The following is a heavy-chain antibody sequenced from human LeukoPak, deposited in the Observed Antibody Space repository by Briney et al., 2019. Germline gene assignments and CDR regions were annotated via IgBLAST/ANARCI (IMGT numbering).Heavy chain of an antibody. V-gene: IGHV3-23*01. CDR2: ISGSGGST. CDR1: GFSFSSYA. Sequence: AESLRPSCAASGFSFSSYALTWVRQAPGKGLEWVSAISGSGGSTYSTDSVRGRFTVSRDNSKKTLYLQMNSLRADDTAVYYCAKDTPSGNYDVFDLWGQGTMVTVSS. CDR3: AKDTPSGNYDVFDL. D-gene: IGHD1-26*01. J-gene: IGHJ3*01.